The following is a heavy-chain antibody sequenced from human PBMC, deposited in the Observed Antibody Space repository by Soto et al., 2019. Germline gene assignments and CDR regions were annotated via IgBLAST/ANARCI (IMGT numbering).Heavy chain of an antibody. V-gene: IGHV3-74*01. CDR2: INSDGSST. Sequence: GGSLRLSCAASGFTFSSYWMHWVRQAPGKGLVWVSRINSDGSSTSYADSVKGRFTISRDNAKNTLYLQMNSLRAEDTAVYYCAREFRGSGWYRYFDYWGQGTLVTVPQ. CDR3: AREFRGSGWYRYFDY. J-gene: IGHJ4*02. CDR1: GFTFSSYW. D-gene: IGHD6-19*01.